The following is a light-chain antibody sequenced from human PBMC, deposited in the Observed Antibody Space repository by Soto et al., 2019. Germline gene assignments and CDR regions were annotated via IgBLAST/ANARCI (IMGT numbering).Light chain of an antibody. CDR2: DAS. V-gene: IGKV3-11*01. Sequence: EMVLTQSPGTLSLSPGDRATLSCRASQSVSSYLAWYQQKPGQAPRLLIYDASNRATGIPARFSGSGSGTDFTLTISSLEPEDFAVYYCQQRSTWPPFSFGPGTKVDIK. CDR1: QSVSSY. J-gene: IGKJ3*01. CDR3: QQRSTWPPFS.